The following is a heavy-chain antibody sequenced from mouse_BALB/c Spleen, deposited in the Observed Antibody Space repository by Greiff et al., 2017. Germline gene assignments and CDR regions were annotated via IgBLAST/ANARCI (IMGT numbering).Heavy chain of an antibody. V-gene: IGHV5-12-2*01. J-gene: IGHJ4*01. Sequence: EVMLVESGGGLVQPGGSLKLSCAASGFTFSSYTMSWVRQTPEKRLEWVAYISNGGGSTYYPDTVKGRFTISRDNAKNTLYLQMSSLKSEDTAMYYCARHGYDDASYYAMDYWGQGTSVTVSS. CDR3: ARHGYDDASYYAMDY. CDR1: GFTFSSYT. D-gene: IGHD2-2*01. CDR2: ISNGGGST.